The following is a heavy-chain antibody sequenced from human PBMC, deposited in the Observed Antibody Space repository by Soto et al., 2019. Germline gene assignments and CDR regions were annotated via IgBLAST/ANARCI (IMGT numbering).Heavy chain of an antibody. D-gene: IGHD3-10*01. CDR2: ISYDVSNK. Sequence: QVQLVESGGGVVQPGRSLRLSCAASGFTFSRYAMHWVRQAPGKGLELVAIISYDVSNKYYADSVKGRFTISRDNSKNTLYLQMNSLRSEDTAVYYCAKPRMVRGVIQYYFDYWGQGTLVTVSS. CDR3: AKPRMVRGVIQYYFDY. V-gene: IGHV3-30-3*02. CDR1: GFTFSRYA. J-gene: IGHJ4*02.